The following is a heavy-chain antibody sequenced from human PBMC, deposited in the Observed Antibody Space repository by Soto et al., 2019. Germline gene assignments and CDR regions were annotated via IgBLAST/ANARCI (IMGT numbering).Heavy chain of an antibody. V-gene: IGHV3-64*01. CDR3: ARGARTDFYYMDV. Sequence: EVQLAESGGGLAQPGGSLRLSCAASGFTLSGYAMNWVRQAPGRGLEYVSGISSNGVGTYYAKSVQGRFTISRDTSKNTVQLQMGRLRHEDMAVYYCARGARTDFYYMDVWGKGTTVTVSS. J-gene: IGHJ6*03. D-gene: IGHD6-6*01. CDR1: GFTLSGYA. CDR2: ISSNGVGT.